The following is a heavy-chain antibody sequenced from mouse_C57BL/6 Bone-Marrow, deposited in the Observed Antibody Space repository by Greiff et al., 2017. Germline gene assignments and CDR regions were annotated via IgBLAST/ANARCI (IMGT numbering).Heavy chain of an antibody. CDR2: INPGGGGT. CDR1: GFTFTSYW. J-gene: IGHJ4*01. CDR3: ARRRGNYNGAMDY. D-gene: IGHD2-1*01. Sequence: VQLLQPGTELVKPGASVKLSCTASGFTFTSYWMHWVQQRPGQGLEWIGNINPGGGGTNYAEKFKSKGTLTVDKSSSTAYMQLSSLTSEDSAVYKCARRRGNYNGAMDYWGKGTSVTVSS. V-gene: IGHV1-53*01.